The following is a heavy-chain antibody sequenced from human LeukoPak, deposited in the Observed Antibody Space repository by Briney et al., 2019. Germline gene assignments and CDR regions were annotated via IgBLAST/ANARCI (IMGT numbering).Heavy chain of an antibody. Sequence: SETLSLTCTVSGGSISSYYWSWIRQPAGKGLEWIGRIYTSGSTNYNPSLKSRVTISVDTSKNQFSLKLSSVTAADTAVYYCARDWRLYYYDSSGYYGGWTEYFDYWGQGTLVTVSS. CDR2: IYTSGST. CDR3: ARDWRLYYYDSSGYYGGWTEYFDY. J-gene: IGHJ4*02. V-gene: IGHV4-4*07. CDR1: GGSISSYY. D-gene: IGHD3-22*01.